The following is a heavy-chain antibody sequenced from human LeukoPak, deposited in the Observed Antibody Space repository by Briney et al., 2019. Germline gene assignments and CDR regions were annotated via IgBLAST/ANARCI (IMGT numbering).Heavy chain of an antibody. CDR2: ISGYNGNT. CDR1: GYTFTSYD. D-gene: IGHD6-13*01. V-gene: IGHV1-18*01. J-gene: IGHJ4*02. CDR3: ASLYSSSWYSDY. Sequence: ASVKVSCKASGYTFTSYDINWVRQATGQGLEWMGWISGYNGNTNYAQKLQDRVTMTTDTSTSTAYMELSRLRSDDTAVYYCASLYSSSWYSDYWGQGTLVTVSS.